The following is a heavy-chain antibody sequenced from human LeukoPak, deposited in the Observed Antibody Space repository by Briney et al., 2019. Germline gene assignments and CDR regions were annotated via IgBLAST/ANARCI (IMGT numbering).Heavy chain of an antibody. J-gene: IGHJ4*02. CDR1: GFTFNRYC. Sequence: GGSLRLSCAASGFTFNRYCMLWVRQAPGKGLVWVSRINSDGSSTSHADSVRGRFTISRDNAKNTLYLQMNSLRAENTAVYYCARSPGGYSYGQSDYWGQGTLVTVSS. D-gene: IGHD5-18*01. CDR2: INSDGSST. CDR3: ARSPGGYSYGQSDY. V-gene: IGHV3-74*01.